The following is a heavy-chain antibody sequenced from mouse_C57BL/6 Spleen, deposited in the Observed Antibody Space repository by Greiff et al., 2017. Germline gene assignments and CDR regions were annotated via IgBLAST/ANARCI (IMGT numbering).Heavy chain of an antibody. J-gene: IGHJ4*01. D-gene: IGHD2-4*01. Sequence: VQLVESGAELARPGASVKLSCKASGYTFTSYGISWVKQRTGQGLEGIGEIYPRSGNTYYNEKFKGKATLTADKSSSTAYMELRSLTSEDSAVYFCARLRDYDGYAMDYWGQGTSVTVSS. CDR2: IYPRSGNT. V-gene: IGHV1-81*01. CDR3: ARLRDYDGYAMDY. CDR1: GYTFTSYG.